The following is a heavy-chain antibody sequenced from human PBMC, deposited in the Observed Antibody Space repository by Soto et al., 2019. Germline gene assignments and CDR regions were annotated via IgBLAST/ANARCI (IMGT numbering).Heavy chain of an antibody. V-gene: IGHV3-23*01. J-gene: IGHJ6*02. Sequence: PGGSLRLSCAASGFTFSSYAMSWVRQAPGKGLEWVPAISGSGGSTYYADSVKGRFTISRDNSKNTLYLQMNSLRAEDTAVYYCAKDLTSNYAPYYYYYGMDVWGQGTTVTVSS. CDR1: GFTFSSYA. CDR3: AKDLTSNYAPYYYYYGMDV. CDR2: ISGSGGST. D-gene: IGHD4-4*01.